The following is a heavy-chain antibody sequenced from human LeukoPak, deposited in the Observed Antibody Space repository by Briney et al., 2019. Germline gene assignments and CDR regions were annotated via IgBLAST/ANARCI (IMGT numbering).Heavy chain of an antibody. CDR3: ARDSAEVYAIFDY. D-gene: IGHD2-8*01. J-gene: IGHJ4*02. CDR1: GCTFTGYY. V-gene: IGHV1-2*02. Sequence: ASVKVSCKASGCTFTGYYMHWVRQAPGQGLEWMGWINPNSGGTNYAQKFQGRVTMTRGTSISTAYMELSRLRSDDTAVYYCARDSAEVYAIFDYWGQGTLVTVSS. CDR2: INPNSGGT.